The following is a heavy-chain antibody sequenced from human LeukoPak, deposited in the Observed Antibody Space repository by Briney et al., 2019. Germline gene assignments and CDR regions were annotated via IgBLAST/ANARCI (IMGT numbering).Heavy chain of an antibody. V-gene: IGHV4-59*08. D-gene: IGHD5-18*01. CDR3: ARHSRDTAMALFNY. J-gene: IGHJ4*02. CDR2: NYYGGST. Sequence: SETLSLTCTVSGGSIRSYYWSWIRQPPGKGLEWIGYNYYGGSTNYNPSLKSRVTISVDTSKNQFSLKLSSVTAADTAVYYCARHSRDTAMALFNYWSQATLVTVSS. CDR1: GGSIRSYY.